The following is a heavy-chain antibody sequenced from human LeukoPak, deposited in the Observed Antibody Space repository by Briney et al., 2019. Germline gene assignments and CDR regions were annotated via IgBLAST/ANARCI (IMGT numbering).Heavy chain of an antibody. CDR2: ISAYNGNT. Sequence: GASVKVSCKASGYTFTGYGISWVRQAPGQGLEWMGWISAYNGNTNYAQKLQGRVTMTTDTSTSTAYMELRSLRSDDTAVYYCARPRGFYYYDSTPPDYWGQGTLVTVSS. D-gene: IGHD3-22*01. CDR3: ARPRGFYYYDSTPPDY. CDR1: GYTFTGYG. J-gene: IGHJ4*02. V-gene: IGHV1-18*01.